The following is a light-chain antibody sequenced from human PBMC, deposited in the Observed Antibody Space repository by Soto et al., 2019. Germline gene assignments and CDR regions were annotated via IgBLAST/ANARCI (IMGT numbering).Light chain of an antibody. CDR1: QSISTW. V-gene: IGKV1-5*01. CDR2: DAS. CDR3: QQYNSFSPWT. Sequence: DIQMTQSPSTLSASVGDRVTITCRASQSISTWLAWFQQKPGKAPNLLIYDASSLQSGVPSRFSGSESGTEFTLTISSLQPDDFATYYCQQYNSFSPWTFGQGTKVDI. J-gene: IGKJ1*01.